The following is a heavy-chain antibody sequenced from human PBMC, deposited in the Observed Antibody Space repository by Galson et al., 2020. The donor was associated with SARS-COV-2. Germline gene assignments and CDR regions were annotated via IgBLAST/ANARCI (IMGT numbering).Heavy chain of an antibody. CDR3: ARDYGILTGYYSRDSYYGMYV. V-gene: IGHV4-61*02. Sequence: SETLSLTCTVPGGSISSGSYYWSWIRQPAGKGLEWIGRIYTSGSTNHNPSLKSRVTISVDTSKNQFSLKLSSVTAADTAVYYCARDYGILTGYYSRDSYYGMYVWGQGTTVTVSS. D-gene: IGHD3-9*01. J-gene: IGHJ6*02. CDR1: GGSISSGSYY. CDR2: IYTSGST.